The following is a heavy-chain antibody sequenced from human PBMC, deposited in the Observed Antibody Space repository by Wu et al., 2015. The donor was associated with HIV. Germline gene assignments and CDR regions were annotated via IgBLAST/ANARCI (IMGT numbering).Heavy chain of an antibody. D-gene: IGHD4-17*01. CDR3: AREGRYGDYEARAHYYYYYGMDV. J-gene: IGHJ6*02. V-gene: IGHV1-18*01. CDR2: ISAYNGNT. CDR1: GYTFTSYG. Sequence: QVQLVQSGAEVKKPGASVKVSCKASGYTFTSYGISWVRQAPGQGLEWMGWISAYNGNTNYAQKLQGRVTMTTDTSTSTAYMELRSLRSDDTAVYYCAREGRYGDYEARAHYYYYYGMDVWGQGTTVTVSS.